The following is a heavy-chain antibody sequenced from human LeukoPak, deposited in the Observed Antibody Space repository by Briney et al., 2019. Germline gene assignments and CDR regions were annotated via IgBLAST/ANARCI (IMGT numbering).Heavy chain of an antibody. CDR2: ISAYNGNT. J-gene: IGHJ4*02. Sequence: ASVKVSCKASGYTFSRNGVSWVRQAPGQGLEWLGWISAYNGNTNYAQKFQGRVIVTTDTSTSTTYMELRSLTSDDTAVYYCVRRPVEGMGFFDYWGQGTLVTVSS. D-gene: IGHD6-19*01. CDR3: VRRPVEGMGFFDY. V-gene: IGHV1-18*01. CDR1: GYTFSRNG.